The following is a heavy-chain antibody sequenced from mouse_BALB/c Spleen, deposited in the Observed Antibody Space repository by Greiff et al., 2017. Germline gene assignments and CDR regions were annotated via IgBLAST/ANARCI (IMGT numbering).Heavy chain of an antibody. V-gene: IGHV5-6-5*01. J-gene: IGHJ4*01. Sequence: EVHLVESGGGLVKPGGSLKLSCAASGFTFSSYAMSWVRQTPEKRLEWVASISSGGSTYYPDSVKGRFTISRDNARNILYLQMSSLRSEDTAMYYCARGLYRYDVGYAMDYWGQGTSVTVSS. CDR3: ARGLYRYDVGYAMDY. CDR2: ISSGGST. CDR1: GFTFSSYA. D-gene: IGHD2-14*01.